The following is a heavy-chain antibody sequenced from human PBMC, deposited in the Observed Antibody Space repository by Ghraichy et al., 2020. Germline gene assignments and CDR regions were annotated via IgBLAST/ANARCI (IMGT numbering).Heavy chain of an antibody. D-gene: IGHD3-10*01. J-gene: IGHJ4*02. V-gene: IGHV3-30-3*01. CDR1: GFSFNNHA. CDR3: ARDAVTLVRGVISN. Sequence: GGSLRLSCAASGFSFNNHAMYWVRQAPGKGLEWVAVISSDGSNKYYADSVKGRFTISRDNSKNTLYLQMNSLRTEDTAVYYCARDAVTLVRGVISNWGQGTLVTVSS. CDR2: ISSDGSNK.